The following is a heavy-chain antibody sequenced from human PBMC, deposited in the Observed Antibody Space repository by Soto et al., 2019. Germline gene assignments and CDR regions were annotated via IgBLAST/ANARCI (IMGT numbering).Heavy chain of an antibody. V-gene: IGHV1-18*01. CDR1: GYTFTSYG. CDR2: ISAHNGNT. J-gene: IGHJ4*02. CDR3: ARGRYGDY. Sequence: QVHLVQSGAEVKPGASVKVSCKASGYTFTSYGITWERQAPGQGLEWMGWISAHNGNTDCAQKLQGRVIVTRDTSTSTAYMELRSLRSDDTAVYYCARGRYGDYWGQGALVTVSS. D-gene: IGHD1-1*01.